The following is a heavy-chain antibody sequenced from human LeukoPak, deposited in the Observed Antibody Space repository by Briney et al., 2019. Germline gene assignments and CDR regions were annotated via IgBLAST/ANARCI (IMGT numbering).Heavy chain of an antibody. CDR3: ASLGYYYDSSGYYYSAFDY. Sequence: SETLSLTCTVSGGSISSSSYYWGWIRQPPGKGLEWIGSIYYSGSTYYNPSLKSRVTISVDTSKNQFSLKLSSVTAADTAVYYCASLGYYYDSSGYYYSAFDYWGQGTLVTVSS. J-gene: IGHJ4*02. CDR1: GGSISSSSYY. D-gene: IGHD3-22*01. CDR2: IYYSGST. V-gene: IGHV4-39*07.